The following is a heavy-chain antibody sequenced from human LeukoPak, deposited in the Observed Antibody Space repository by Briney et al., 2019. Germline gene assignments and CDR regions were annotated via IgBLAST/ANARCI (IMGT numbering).Heavy chain of an antibody. CDR3: AKGQWDVDAFDI. CDR1: GLTFSSYA. CDR2: ISGSGGST. J-gene: IGHJ3*02. Sequence: GGSLRLSCAASGLTFSSYAMSWVRQAPGKGLEWVSAISGSGGSTYYADSVKGRFTISRDNSKNTLYLQMNSLRAEDTAVYYCAKGQWDVDAFDIWGQGTMVTVSS. D-gene: IGHD1-26*01. V-gene: IGHV3-23*01.